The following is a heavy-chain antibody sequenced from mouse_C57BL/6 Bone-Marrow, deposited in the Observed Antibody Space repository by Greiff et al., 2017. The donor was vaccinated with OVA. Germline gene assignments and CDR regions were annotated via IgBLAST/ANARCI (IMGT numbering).Heavy chain of an antibody. J-gene: IGHJ4*01. CDR2: IYPRSGNT. CDR1: GYTFTSYG. Sequence: QVQLKESGAELARPGASVKLSCKASGYTFTSYGISWVKQRTGQGLEWIGEIYPRSGNTYYNEKFKGKATLTADKSSSTAYMELRSLTSEDSAVYFCARSHRYYAMDYWGQGTSATVSS. V-gene: IGHV1-81*01. CDR3: ARSHRYYAMDY.